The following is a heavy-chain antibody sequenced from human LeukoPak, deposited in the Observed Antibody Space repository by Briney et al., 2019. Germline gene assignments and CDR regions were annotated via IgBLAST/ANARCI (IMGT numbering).Heavy chain of an antibody. V-gene: IGHV3-23*01. Sequence: PGGSLRLSCAASGFTFSSYAMSWVRQAPGKGLEWVSVISGSGGSTYYADSVKGRFTISRDNSKNTLYLQMNSLRAEDTAVYYCSFSLKSVGSGYPFSDYWGQGTLVTVSS. CDR1: GFTFSSYA. D-gene: IGHD3-3*01. CDR3: SFSLKSVGSGYPFSDY. CDR2: ISGSGGST. J-gene: IGHJ4*02.